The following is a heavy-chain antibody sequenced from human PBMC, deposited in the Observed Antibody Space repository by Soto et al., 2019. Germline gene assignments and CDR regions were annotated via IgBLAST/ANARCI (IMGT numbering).Heavy chain of an antibody. CDR1: GFTFSNYG. CDR3: ARPDLVAAIRAALDY. CDR2: IWNDGSSR. J-gene: IGHJ4*02. Sequence: QVQLVESGGGVVQPGRSLRLSCEASGFTFSNYGMHWVRQAPGKGLEWVAVIWNDGSSRYYADSVKGRFTVSRDNSKNTLFLQMNNVRDEDTAVYYCARPDLVAAIRAALDYWGQGTLVTVSS. V-gene: IGHV3-33*01. D-gene: IGHD5-12*01.